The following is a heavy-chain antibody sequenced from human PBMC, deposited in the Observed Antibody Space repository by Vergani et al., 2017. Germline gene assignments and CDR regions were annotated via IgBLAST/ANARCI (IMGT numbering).Heavy chain of an antibody. D-gene: IGHD1-26*01. V-gene: IGHV3-21*01. CDR2: SSSSSSYI. CDR1: GFTFSSYS. CDR3: ARGESGSYYLEYYFDY. Sequence: EVQLVESGGGLVKPGGSLRLSCAASGFTFSSYSMNWVRQAPGKGMEWVSSSSSSSSYIYYADSVKGRLTISRDNAKNSLYLQMNSLRAEDTAVYYCARGESGSYYLEYYFDYWGQGTLVTVSS. J-gene: IGHJ4*02.